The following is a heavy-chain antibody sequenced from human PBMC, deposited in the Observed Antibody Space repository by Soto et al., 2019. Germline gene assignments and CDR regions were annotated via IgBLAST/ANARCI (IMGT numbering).Heavy chain of an antibody. CDR2: ISYDGSNK. J-gene: IGHJ3*02. CDR1: GFIFSDYG. Sequence: QVQLVESGGGVVQPGRSLRLSCAASGFIFSDYGMHWVRQAPGKGLEWVAVISYDGSNKYYANSVKGRFTISRDNSKNTLYLQMNSLRAEDTAVYYCVKSLSGGTLRGAFDIWGQGTMVTVSS. CDR3: VKSLSGGTLRGAFDI. D-gene: IGHD1-26*01. V-gene: IGHV3-30*18.